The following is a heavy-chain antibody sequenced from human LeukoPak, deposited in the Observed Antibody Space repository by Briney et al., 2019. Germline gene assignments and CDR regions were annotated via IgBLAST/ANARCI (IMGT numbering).Heavy chain of an antibody. CDR3: ARDDGSGSYITPLYYYYYGMDV. V-gene: IGHV3-21*01. Sequence: GGSLRLSCTASGFTLADYSMSWVRQAPGKGLEWVSSISSSSSYIYYADSVKGRFTISRDNAKNSLYLQMNSLRAEDTAVYYCARDDGSGSYITPLYYYYYGMDVWGQGTTVTVSS. CDR2: ISSSSSYI. CDR1: GFTLADYS. D-gene: IGHD3-10*01. J-gene: IGHJ6*02.